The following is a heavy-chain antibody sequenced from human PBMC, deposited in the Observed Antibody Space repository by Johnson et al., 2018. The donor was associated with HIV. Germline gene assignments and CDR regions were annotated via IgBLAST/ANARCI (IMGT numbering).Heavy chain of an antibody. CDR1: GFTFSSYA. J-gene: IGHJ3*02. D-gene: IGHD5-18*01. CDR3: TRLPSGYSRDAFDI. Sequence: VQLVESGGGVVPPERSLRLSCAASGFTFSSYAMHWVRQAPGKGLEWVAFIHYDGNNKYYADSLKGRFTISRDNSKNTLYLQMNSLRAEDTAVYYCTRLPSGYSRDAFDIWGQGTMVTVSS. V-gene: IGHV3-30*04. CDR2: IHYDGNNK.